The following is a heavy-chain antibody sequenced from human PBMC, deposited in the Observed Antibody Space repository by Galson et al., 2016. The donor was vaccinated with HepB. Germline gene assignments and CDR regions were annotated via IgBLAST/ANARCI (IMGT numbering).Heavy chain of an antibody. Sequence: SLRLSCAASGFTFHDHAMHWVRQTPGKGLEWVSGISWNSCNIGYADSVKGRFTISRDNARNSLYLQMNSLRAEDTAVYFCARGHQLLWNGLDVWGQGTTVTVSS. CDR2: ISWNSCNI. J-gene: IGHJ6*02. V-gene: IGHV3-9*01. CDR3: ARGHQLLWNGLDV. D-gene: IGHD3-10*01. CDR1: GFTFHDHA.